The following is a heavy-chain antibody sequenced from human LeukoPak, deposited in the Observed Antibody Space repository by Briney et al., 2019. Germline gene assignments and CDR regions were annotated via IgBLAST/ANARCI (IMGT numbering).Heavy chain of an antibody. CDR3: ARARSSGWGAAFAW. V-gene: IGHV4-59*01. CDR2: IYYTGST. J-gene: IGHJ4*02. Sequence: SETLSLTCTVSGGSINSYYWSWIRQPPGKGLEWIGYIYYTGSTYYNPSLKSRLTISVDSSNNQFSLEVSSVTAADTAVYFCARARSSGWGAAFAWGGEGTLPTVSS. CDR1: GGSINSYY. D-gene: IGHD6-25*01.